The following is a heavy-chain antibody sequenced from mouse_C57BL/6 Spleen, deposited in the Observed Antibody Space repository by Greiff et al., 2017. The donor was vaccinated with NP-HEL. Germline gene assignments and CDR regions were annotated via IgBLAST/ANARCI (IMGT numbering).Heavy chain of an antibody. D-gene: IGHD1-1*01. Sequence: QVQLQQSGAELARPGASVKLSCKASGYTFTSYGISWVKQRTGQGLEWIGEIYPRSGNTYYNEKFKGKATLTADKSSSTAYMELRSLTSEDSAVYFCARSMTTVVEYYFDYWGQGTTLTVSS. J-gene: IGHJ2*01. CDR1: GYTFTSYG. CDR2: IYPRSGNT. V-gene: IGHV1-81*01. CDR3: ARSMTTVVEYYFDY.